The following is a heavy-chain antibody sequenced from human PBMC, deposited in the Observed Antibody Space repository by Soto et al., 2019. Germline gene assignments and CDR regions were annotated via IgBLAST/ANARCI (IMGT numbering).Heavy chain of an antibody. CDR1: GFTFSNYA. J-gene: IGHJ4*02. V-gene: IGHV3-30*18. CDR2: TSYDGNNE. D-gene: IGHD1-1*01. Sequence: GGSLRLSCAASGFTFSNYAMPWVRQAPGKGLEWVALTSYDGNNEYYTDSVKGRFTISRDNSKNTLFLQMNSPRPEDTSVYYCAKDKGVFNWATSYFDYWGQGALVTVSS. CDR3: AKDKGVFNWATSYFDY.